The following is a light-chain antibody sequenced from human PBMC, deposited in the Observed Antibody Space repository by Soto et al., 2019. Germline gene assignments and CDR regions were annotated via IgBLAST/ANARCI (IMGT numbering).Light chain of an antibody. V-gene: IGKV3-20*01. CDR2: GAS. Sequence: EIVLTQSPGTLSLSPGERATLSCRASQSVSSSYLAWYQQKPGQAPRLLIYGASSRDPGIPDRFSGSRSGTDFTLTITSLEPEDGAVYYCQQYCSSPIYTFGPGTKVDSK. J-gene: IGKJ3*01. CDR3: QQYCSSPIYT. CDR1: QSVSSSY.